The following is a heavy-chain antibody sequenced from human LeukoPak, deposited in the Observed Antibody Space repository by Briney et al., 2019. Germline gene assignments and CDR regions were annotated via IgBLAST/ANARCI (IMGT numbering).Heavy chain of an antibody. D-gene: IGHD6-13*01. V-gene: IGHV1-2*02. CDR1: GYTFTGYY. CDR3: ARSSSSWYRNPLGY. CDR2: INPNSGGT. Sequence: ASVNVSCKASGYTFTGYYMHWVRPAPGQGLEWMGWINPNSGGTNYAQKFQGRVTMTRDTSISTAYMELSRLRSDDTAVYYCARSSSSWYRNPLGYWGQGTLVTVSS. J-gene: IGHJ4*02.